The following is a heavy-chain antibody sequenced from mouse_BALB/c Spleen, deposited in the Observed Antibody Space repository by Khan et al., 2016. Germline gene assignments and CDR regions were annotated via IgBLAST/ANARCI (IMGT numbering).Heavy chain of an antibody. V-gene: IGHV2-9*02. Sequence: VQLQESGPGLVAPSQSLSITCTVSGFSLANYGVHWVRQPPGKGLEWLGVIWAGGSTNYNSALMSRLSISKDNSKSQVFLKMNSLQTDDTAMYYCASPLLRLKAWFAYWGQGTLVTVS. J-gene: IGHJ3*01. CDR2: IWAGGST. D-gene: IGHD1-1*01. CDR3: ASPLLRLKAWFAY. CDR1: GFSLANYG.